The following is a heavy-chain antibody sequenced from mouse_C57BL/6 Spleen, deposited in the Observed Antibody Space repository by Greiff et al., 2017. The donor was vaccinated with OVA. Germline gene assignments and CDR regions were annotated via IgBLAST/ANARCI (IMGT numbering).Heavy chain of an antibody. J-gene: IGHJ3*01. CDR3: ARWVYYDNCGFAY. CDR2: IYPRDGST. D-gene: IGHD2-1*01. Sequence: VQLQQSDAELVKPGASVKISCKVSGYTFTDHTIHWMKQRPEQGLAWIGYIYPRDGSTKYNEKFKGKATLTADISSSTAYMQLSSLTSEDSAVYFCARWVYYDNCGFAYWGQGTLVTVSA. V-gene: IGHV1-78*01. CDR1: GYTFTDHT.